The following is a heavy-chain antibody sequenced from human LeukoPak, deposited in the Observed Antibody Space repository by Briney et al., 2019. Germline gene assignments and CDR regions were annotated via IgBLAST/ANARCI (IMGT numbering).Heavy chain of an antibody. CDR2: INPNSGGT. V-gene: IGHV1-2*02. CDR3: ARDQNPGPDTYYYDSSGYSP. Sequence: ASVKVSCNASGYTFTGYYMHWVRQAPGQGLEWMGWINPNSGGTNYAQKFQGRVTMTRDTSISTAYMELSRLRSDDTAVYYCARDQNPGPDTYYYDSSGYSPWGQGTLVTVSS. CDR1: GYTFTGYY. D-gene: IGHD3-22*01. J-gene: IGHJ5*02.